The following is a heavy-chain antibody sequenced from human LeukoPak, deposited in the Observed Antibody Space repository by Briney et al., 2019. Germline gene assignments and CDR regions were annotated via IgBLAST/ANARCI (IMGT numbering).Heavy chain of an antibody. D-gene: IGHD6-13*01. CDR1: GFTFDDYA. CDR2: ISWNSGSI. Sequence: PGGSLRLSCAASGFTFDDYAMHWVRQAPGKGLEWVSGISWNSGSIGYADSVKGRFTISRDNAKNSLYLQMSSLRAEDTALYYCAGVAAAGNYFDYWGQGTLVTVSS. CDR3: AGVAAAGNYFDY. V-gene: IGHV3-9*01. J-gene: IGHJ4*02.